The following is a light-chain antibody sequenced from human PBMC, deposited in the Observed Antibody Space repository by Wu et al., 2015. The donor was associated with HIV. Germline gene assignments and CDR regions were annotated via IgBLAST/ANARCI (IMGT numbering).Light chain of an antibody. Sequence: EIVLTQSPGTLSLSPGERATLSCRASQNVSSNFLAWYQQKPGQAPRLLVYGTSSRATGIPDRFSNSGSGTDFFLTISSLEPEDFAVYYCQQFGGSRGSFGPGTK. CDR3: QQFGGSRGS. J-gene: IGKJ1*01. V-gene: IGKV3-20*01. CDR2: GTS. CDR1: QNVSSNF.